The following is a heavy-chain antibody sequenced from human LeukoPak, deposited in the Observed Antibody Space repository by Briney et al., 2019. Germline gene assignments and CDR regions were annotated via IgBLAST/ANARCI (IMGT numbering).Heavy chain of an antibody. CDR3: ARGYCSSTSCPSSDLWIYYYMDV. V-gene: IGHV1-69*05. Sequence: ASVKVSCKASGYTFTGYYMHWVRQAPGQGLEWMGGIIPIFGTANYAQKFQGRVTITTDESTSTAYMELSSLRSEDTAVYYCARGYCSSTSCPSSDLWIYYYMDVWGKGTTVTVSS. J-gene: IGHJ6*03. CDR2: IIPIFGTA. CDR1: GYTFTGYY. D-gene: IGHD2-2*01.